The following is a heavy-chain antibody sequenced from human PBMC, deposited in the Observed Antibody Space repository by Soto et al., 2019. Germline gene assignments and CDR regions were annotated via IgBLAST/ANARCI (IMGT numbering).Heavy chain of an antibody. CDR3: ASVCYQKGYGSGWYYYYYGMDV. V-gene: IGHV4-39*01. Sequence: PSETLSLTCTVSGGSISSSSYYWGWIRQPPGKGLEWIGSIYYSGSTYYNPSLKSRVTISVDTSKNQFSLKLSSVTAADTAVYYCASVCYQKGYGSGWYYYYYGMDVWGQGTTVTVSS. J-gene: IGHJ6*02. CDR2: IYYSGST. D-gene: IGHD6-19*01. CDR1: GGSISSSSYY.